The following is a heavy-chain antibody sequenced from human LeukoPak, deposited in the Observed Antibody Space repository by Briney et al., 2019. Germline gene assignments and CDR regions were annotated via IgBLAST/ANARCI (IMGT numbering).Heavy chain of an antibody. CDR3: AGQAVTDY. J-gene: IGHJ4*02. V-gene: IGHV4-39*07. CDR2: IYCSGST. D-gene: IGHD2-15*01. CDR1: GGSISSSSYY. Sequence: SETLSLTCTVSGGSISSSSYYWGWIRQPPGKGLEWIGSIYCSGSTYYNPSLKSRVTISVDTSKNQFSLKLSSVTAADTAVYYCAGQAVTDYWGQGTLVTVSS.